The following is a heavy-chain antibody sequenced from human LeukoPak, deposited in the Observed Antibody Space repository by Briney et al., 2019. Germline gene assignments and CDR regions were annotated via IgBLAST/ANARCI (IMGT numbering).Heavy chain of an antibody. V-gene: IGHV4-34*01. Sequence: SETLSLTCAVYGGSFSGYYWSWIRQPAGKGLEWIGEINHSRITNYNPSLQSRVTISVDTSKNQFSLKLSSVTAEDTAVYYCARGQSSSGYYRHYYFDYWGQGTLVTVS. CDR2: INHSRIT. CDR3: ARGQSSSGYYRHYYFDY. J-gene: IGHJ4*02. D-gene: IGHD3-22*01. CDR1: GGSFSGYY.